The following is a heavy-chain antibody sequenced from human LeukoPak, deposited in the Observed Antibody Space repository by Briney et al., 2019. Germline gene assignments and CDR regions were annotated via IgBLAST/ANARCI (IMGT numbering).Heavy chain of an antibody. D-gene: IGHD2-15*01. CDR2: IKQDGSQK. J-gene: IGHJ4*02. CDR1: GFTLRSFW. CDR3: ARDDCGAPVPGVVNY. V-gene: IGHV3-7*01. Sequence: GGSLRLSCAASGFTLRSFWMSWVRQAPGKGLEWVANIKQDGSQKYYVDSVRGRFTISGDNAKNSLYLQMDSLRVEDTAVYYCARDDCGAPVPGVVNYWGQGTLVTVSS.